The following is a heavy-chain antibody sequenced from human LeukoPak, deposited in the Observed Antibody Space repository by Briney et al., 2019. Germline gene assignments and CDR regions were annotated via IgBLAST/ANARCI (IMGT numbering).Heavy chain of an antibody. V-gene: IGHV4-39*01. CDR2: VYYSGST. CDR3: ARASFNVVFGNWFDP. D-gene: IGHD2-8*01. CDR1: SGSIRSSSNY. J-gene: IGHJ5*02. Sequence: SETLSLTCTVSSGSIRSSSNYWGWVRQAPGKGLEWIGNVYYSGSTFYNPSLKSRVTISVETSKNQFSLKLTPLTAPDTALFSRARASFNVVFGNWFDPWGQGTLVTVSS.